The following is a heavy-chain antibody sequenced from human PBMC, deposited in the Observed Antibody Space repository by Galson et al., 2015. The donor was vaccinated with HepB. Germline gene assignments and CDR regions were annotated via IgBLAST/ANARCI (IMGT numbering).Heavy chain of an antibody. J-gene: IGHJ4*02. D-gene: IGHD4-17*01. Sequence: SLRLSCAASGFTFSNYYMHWVRQVPGKGLVWVSRVTSDGSSTSYADSVKGRFTISRDNARNTLYLQMNSLRAEDTAVYYCAVFTVTNFNYWGQGTLVTVSS. V-gene: IGHV3-74*01. CDR2: VTSDGSST. CDR3: AVFTVTNFNY. CDR1: GFTFSNYY.